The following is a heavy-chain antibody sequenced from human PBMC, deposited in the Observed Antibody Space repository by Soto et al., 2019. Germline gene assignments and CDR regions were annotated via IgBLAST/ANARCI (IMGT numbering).Heavy chain of an antibody. V-gene: IGHV4-59*01. D-gene: IGHD5-18*01. J-gene: IGHJ4*02. Sequence: PSETLSLTCTVSGGSISSYYWSWIRQPPGKGLEWIGYIYYSGSTNYNPSLKSRVTISVDTSKNQFSLKLSSVTAADTAVYYCARSIQPMGDFGYWGQGTLVTVSS. CDR2: IYYSGST. CDR1: GGSISSYY. CDR3: ARSIQPMGDFGY.